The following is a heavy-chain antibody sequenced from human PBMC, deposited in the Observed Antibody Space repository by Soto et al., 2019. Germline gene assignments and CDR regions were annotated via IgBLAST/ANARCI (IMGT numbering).Heavy chain of an antibody. CDR2: ISAYNGNT. CDR3: ARDGEGELHSADRTHYYYGMDV. V-gene: IGHV1-18*01. Sequence: ASVKVSCKASGYTFTSYGISWVRQAPGQGLEWMGWISAYNGNTNYAQKLQGRVTMTTDTSTSTAYMELRSLRSDDTAVYYCARDGEGELHSADRTHYYYGMDVWGQGTRVTVSS. J-gene: IGHJ6*02. D-gene: IGHD6-13*01. CDR1: GYTFTSYG.